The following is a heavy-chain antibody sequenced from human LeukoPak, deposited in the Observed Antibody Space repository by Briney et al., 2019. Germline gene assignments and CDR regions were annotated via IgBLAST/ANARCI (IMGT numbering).Heavy chain of an antibody. CDR1: GYTFTGYY. CDR2: INPNSGGT. Sequence: ASVKVSCEASGYTFTGYYMHWVRQAPGQGLEWMGWINPNSGGTNYAQKFQGRVTMTRDTSISTAYMELSRLRSDDTAVYYCARSTYYDFWSGYYIFDYWGQGTLVTVSS. V-gene: IGHV1-2*02. CDR3: ARSTYYDFWSGYYIFDY. J-gene: IGHJ4*02. D-gene: IGHD3-3*01.